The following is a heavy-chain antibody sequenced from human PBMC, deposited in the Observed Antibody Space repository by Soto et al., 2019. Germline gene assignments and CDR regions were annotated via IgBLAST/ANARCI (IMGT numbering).Heavy chain of an antibody. V-gene: IGHV3-30*18. J-gene: IGHJ6*02. D-gene: IGHD3-16*01. CDR3: AKDWGGMGYYYGMDV. CDR1: GFTFSSYG. CDR2: ISYDGSNK. Sequence: GGSLRLSCAASGFTFSSYGMHWVRQAPGKGLEWVAVISYDGSNKYYADSVKGRFTISRDNSKNTLYLQMNSLRAEDTAVYFCAKDWGGMGYYYGMDVWGQGTTVTVSS.